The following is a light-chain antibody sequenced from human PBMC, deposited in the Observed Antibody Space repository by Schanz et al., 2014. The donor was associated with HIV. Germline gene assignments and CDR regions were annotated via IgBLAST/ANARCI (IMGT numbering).Light chain of an antibody. CDR2: GAS. CDR3: QQYNNWPPEVT. V-gene: IGKV3-20*01. J-gene: IGKJ4*01. CDR1: QSVSSSY. Sequence: EIVLTQSPGTLSLSPGERATLSCRASQSVSSSYLAWYQQKPGQAPSLLIYGASSRATGIPDRVSGSGAGTEFTLTISSLQSEDFAVYYCQQYNNWPPEVTFGGGTKVQIK.